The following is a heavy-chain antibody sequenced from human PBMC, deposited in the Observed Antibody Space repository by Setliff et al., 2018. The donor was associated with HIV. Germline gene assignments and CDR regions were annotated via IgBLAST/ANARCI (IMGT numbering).Heavy chain of an antibody. J-gene: IGHJ6*03. CDR1: GGTFSNYA. CDR3: ARGSIAAPKHYYYMNV. V-gene: IGHV1-69*05. Sequence: SVKVSCKTSGGTFSNYAISWVRQAPGQGLEWMGGIIPMFGTANYAQKFQGRVTITTDASTSTAYMELSSLRSEDTAVYYCARGSIAAPKHYYYMNVCGKVTTVTVSS. D-gene: IGHD6-6*01. CDR2: IIPMFGTA.